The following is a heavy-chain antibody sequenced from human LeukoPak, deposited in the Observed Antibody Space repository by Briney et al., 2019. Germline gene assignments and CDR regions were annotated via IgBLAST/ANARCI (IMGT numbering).Heavy chain of an antibody. J-gene: IGHJ4*02. CDR3: GRVQWLERIFDY. CDR2: ISAYNGNT. D-gene: IGHD6-19*01. V-gene: IGHV1-18*01. Sequence: GASVKVSCKSSGYTFTSYGISWVRQAPGQGLEWMGWISAYNGNTNYAQKLQGRVTMTTDTSTSTAYMELRSLRSDDTAVYYCGRVQWLERIFDYWGQGTLVSVSS. CDR1: GYTFTSYG.